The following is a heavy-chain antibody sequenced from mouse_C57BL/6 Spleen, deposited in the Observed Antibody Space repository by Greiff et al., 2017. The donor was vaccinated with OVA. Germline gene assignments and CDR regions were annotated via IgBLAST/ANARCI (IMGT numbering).Heavy chain of an antibody. CDR1: GFTFSDYG. V-gene: IGHV5-17*01. D-gene: IGHD3-3*01. CDR2: ISSGSSTI. J-gene: IGHJ1*03. CDR3: ARGGDGYWYFDV. Sequence: DVMLVESGGGLVKPGGSLKLSCAASGFTFSDYGMHWVRQAPEKGLEWVAYISSGSSTIYYADTVKGRFTISRDNAKNTLFLQMTSLRSEDTAMYYCARGGDGYWYFDVWGTGTTVTVSS.